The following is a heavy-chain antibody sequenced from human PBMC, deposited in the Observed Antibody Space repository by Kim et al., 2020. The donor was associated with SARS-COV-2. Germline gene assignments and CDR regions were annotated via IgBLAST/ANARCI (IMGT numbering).Heavy chain of an antibody. D-gene: IGHD1-7*01. Sequence: PRYAQDFTGRFVFSLDNSVSTSYLQINSLTAEDTAVYYCARKARGTYYSDNWGQGTLVTVSS. CDR3: ARKARGTYYSDN. V-gene: IGHV7-4-1*02. CDR2: P. J-gene: IGHJ4*02.